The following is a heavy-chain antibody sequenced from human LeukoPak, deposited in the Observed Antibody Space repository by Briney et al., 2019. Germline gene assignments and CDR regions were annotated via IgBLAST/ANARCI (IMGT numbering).Heavy chain of an antibody. V-gene: IGHV4-4*07. CDR2: IYTSGST. J-gene: IGHJ6*03. Sequence: SETLSLTCTVSGYSISSGYYWGWIRQPAGKGLEWIGRIYTSGSTNYNPSLKSRVTMSVDTSKNQFSLKLSSVTAADTAVYYCARDRRYMDVWGKGTTVTISS. CDR1: GYSISSGYY. CDR3: ARDRRYMDV.